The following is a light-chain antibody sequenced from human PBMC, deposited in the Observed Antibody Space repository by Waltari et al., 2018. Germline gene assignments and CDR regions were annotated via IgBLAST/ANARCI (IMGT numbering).Light chain of an antibody. CDR2: DAS. Sequence: QSALTQPRSVSGSPGHPVTISCTGTRSDVAVYSHVSWYQPSPGKGPKRLIYDASPRSSEVPDRFTASYFGNTASLTISGLQPDDEAVYFCCSYAGRSVVVGGGTKLTVV. J-gene: IGLJ2*01. CDR1: RSDVAVYSH. CDR3: CSYAGRSVV. V-gene: IGLV2-11*01.